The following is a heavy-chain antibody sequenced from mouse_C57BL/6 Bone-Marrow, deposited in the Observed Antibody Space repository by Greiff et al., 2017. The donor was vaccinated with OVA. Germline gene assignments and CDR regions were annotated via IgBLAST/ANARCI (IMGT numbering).Heavy chain of an antibody. J-gene: IGHJ4*01. V-gene: IGHV1-26*01. CDR3: ARGYYYGSSPHYYAMDY. CDR1: GYTFTDYY. CDR2: INPNNGGT. Sequence: VQLQQSGPELVKPGASVKISCKASGYTFTDYYMNWVKQSHGKSLEWIGDINPNNGGTSYNQKFKGKATLTVDKSSSTAYMELRSLTSEDSAVYYCARGYYYGSSPHYYAMDYWGQGTSVTVSS. D-gene: IGHD1-1*01.